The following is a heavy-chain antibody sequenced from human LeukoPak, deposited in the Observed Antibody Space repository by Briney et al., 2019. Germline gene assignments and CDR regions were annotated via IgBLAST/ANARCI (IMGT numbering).Heavy chain of an antibody. CDR1: GLTFSTYR. Sequence: GGSLRLSCAASGLTFSTYRMSWVRQAPGKGLECVANINQDGSDADYVDTVKGRFTVSRDNARGLLYLQMNSLRTEDTAVYYCAREGTSTSSYDYWGQGTLVTVSS. J-gene: IGHJ4*02. CDR3: AREGTSTSSYDY. D-gene: IGHD2-2*01. V-gene: IGHV3-7*03. CDR2: INQDGSDA.